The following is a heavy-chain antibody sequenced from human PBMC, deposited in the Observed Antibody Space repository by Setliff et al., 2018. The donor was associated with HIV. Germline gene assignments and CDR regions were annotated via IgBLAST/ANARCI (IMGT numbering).Heavy chain of an antibody. D-gene: IGHD1-1*01. V-gene: IGHV4-39*02. Sequence: SETLSLTCSVSGDSISSGSYFWGWIRQTPGKGLEWIGNIYYTGFAYYNLSLKSRVTISLDTSKTHFFLNLTSVTDADTAVYFCTREGRGDPAMATTRIDYWGQGKLVTVSS. CDR3: TREGRGDPAMATTRIDY. CDR2: IYYTGFA. J-gene: IGHJ4*02. CDR1: GDSISSGSYF.